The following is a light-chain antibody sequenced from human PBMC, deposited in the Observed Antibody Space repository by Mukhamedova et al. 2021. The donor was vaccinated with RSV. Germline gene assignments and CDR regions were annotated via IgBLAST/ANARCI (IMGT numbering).Light chain of an antibody. CDR3: QQTYSTPQVS. V-gene: IGKV1-39*01. Sequence: WYQRRVQGKAPKLLIYGASTLQSGVPDRFRGGGSGTDFTLTISNLQPEDFATYYCQQTYSTPQVSFGGGTKIQLK. CDR2: GAS. J-gene: IGKJ4*01.